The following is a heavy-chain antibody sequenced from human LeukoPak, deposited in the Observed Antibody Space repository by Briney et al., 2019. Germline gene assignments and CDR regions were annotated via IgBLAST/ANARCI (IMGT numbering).Heavy chain of an antibody. CDR2: IYYSGST. J-gene: IGHJ3*02. CDR3: ARKDGYYYVDAFDI. Sequence: PSETLSLTRTVSGGSISSYYWSWIRQPPGKGLEWIGYIYYSGSTNYNPSLKSRVTISVDTSKNQFSLKLSSVTAADTAVYYCARKDGYYYVDAFDIWGQGTMVTVSS. CDR1: GGSISSYY. D-gene: IGHD3-22*01. V-gene: IGHV4-59*01.